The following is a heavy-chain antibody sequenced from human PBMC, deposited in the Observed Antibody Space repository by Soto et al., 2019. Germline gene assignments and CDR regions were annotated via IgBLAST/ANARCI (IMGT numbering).Heavy chain of an antibody. Sequence: GSLRLSCEASGFTFTSDSMTWVRQAPGKGLEWVSSISSHGRDIFYADSVKGRFTISRDNAKDSLHLQMNSLTGEDSAVYYCARGAALAGKLDLWGQGTLVTVSS. V-gene: IGHV3-21*06. J-gene: IGHJ4*02. D-gene: IGHD6-19*01. CDR1: GFTFTSDS. CDR2: ISSHGRDI. CDR3: ARGAALAGKLDL.